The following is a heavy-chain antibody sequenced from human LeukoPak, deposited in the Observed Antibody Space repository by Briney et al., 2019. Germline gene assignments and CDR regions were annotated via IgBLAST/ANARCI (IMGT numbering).Heavy chain of an antibody. D-gene: IGHD5-12*01. CDR2: MRYDGSDI. J-gene: IGHJ4*02. CDR1: GFTFNTYG. V-gene: IGHV3-33*01. Sequence: GRSLRLSCAASGFTFNTYGMHWVRQAPGKGLEWVSVMRYDGSDIYYADSVKGRFTISRDNSKNTLYLQMNSLRDEDTAVYYCARDEGYSGYVQDYWGQGTLVTVSS. CDR3: ARDEGYSGYVQDY.